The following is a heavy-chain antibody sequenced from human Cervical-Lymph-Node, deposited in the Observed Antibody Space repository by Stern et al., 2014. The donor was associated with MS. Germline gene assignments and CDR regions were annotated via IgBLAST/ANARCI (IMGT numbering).Heavy chain of an antibody. J-gene: IGHJ4*02. Sequence: QVQLVESGPGLVRPSETLSLTCTVSGGSINNYYWTWIRQPPGKGLEWIGHIYDGGGTNHNPSLTSRVTMSADTSRNPFSLELSPVTAADTAVYYCAFHSSGRTDHFDNWGQGTLVTVSS. D-gene: IGHD6-19*01. CDR1: GGSINNYY. CDR2: IYDGGGT. CDR3: AFHSSGRTDHFDN. V-gene: IGHV4-59*08.